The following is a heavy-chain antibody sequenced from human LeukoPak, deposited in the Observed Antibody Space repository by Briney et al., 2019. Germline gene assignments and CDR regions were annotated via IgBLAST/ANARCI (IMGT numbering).Heavy chain of an antibody. CDR1: GFTFSYAW. J-gene: IGHJ5*02. CDR3: AKAPAGPEYSTSWKFGYNWFDP. D-gene: IGHD6-13*01. CDR2: IGDSRGST. V-gene: IGHV3-23*01. Sequence: GGSLRLSCAASGFTFSYAWMSWVRQAPGKGLEWVSSIGDSRGSTYYADSVKGRFTISRDNSKNTLYLQMNSLRPEDTAVYYCAKAPAGPEYSTSWKFGYNWFDPWGQGTLVTVSS.